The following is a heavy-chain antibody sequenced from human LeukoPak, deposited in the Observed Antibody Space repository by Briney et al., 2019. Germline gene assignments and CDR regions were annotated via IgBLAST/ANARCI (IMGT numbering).Heavy chain of an antibody. V-gene: IGHV4-34*01. CDR2: INHSGST. J-gene: IGHJ4*02. CDR1: GGSFSGYY. Sequence: SETLSLTCAVYGGSFSGYYRSWIRQPPGKGLEWIGEINHSGSTNYNPSLKSRVTISVDTSKNQFSLKLSSVTAADTAVYYCARLLSTIVAIGPEFDYWGQGTLVTVSS. D-gene: IGHD3-9*01. CDR3: ARLLSTIVAIGPEFDY.